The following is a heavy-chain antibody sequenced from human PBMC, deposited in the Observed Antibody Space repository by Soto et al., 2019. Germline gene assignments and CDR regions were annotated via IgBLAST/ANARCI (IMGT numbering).Heavy chain of an antibody. D-gene: IGHD6-19*01. Sequence: PSETLSLTCAVYGGSFSGYYWIWISQPPGKGLEWIGEINHSGSTNYNPSLKGRFTISRDNSKNTLYLQMNSLRAEDTAVYYCAKDSQWLAHLDGMDVWGQGTTVTLSS. CDR1: GGSFSGYY. CDR2: INHSGST. V-gene: IGHV4-34*01. J-gene: IGHJ6*02. CDR3: AKDSQWLAHLDGMDV.